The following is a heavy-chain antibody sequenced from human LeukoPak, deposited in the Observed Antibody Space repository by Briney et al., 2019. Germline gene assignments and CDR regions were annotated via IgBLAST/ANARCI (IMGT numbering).Heavy chain of an antibody. CDR3: DRAEDSSSWDDAFDI. J-gene: IGHJ3*02. D-gene: IGHD6-13*01. V-gene: IGHV4-30-4*01. CDR1: GGSISSGDYY. Sequence: SETLSLTCTVSGGSISSGDYYWSWIRQPPGKGLEWIGYIYYSGSTYYNPSLKSRVTISVDTSKNQFSLKLSSVTAADTAVYYCDRAEDSSSWDDAFDIWGQGTMVTVSP. CDR2: IYYSGST.